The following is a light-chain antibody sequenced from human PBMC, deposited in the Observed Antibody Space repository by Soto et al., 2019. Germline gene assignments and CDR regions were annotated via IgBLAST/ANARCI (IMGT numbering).Light chain of an antibody. CDR1: SSNIGAGYD. CDR3: QSYDSSLSGYV. J-gene: IGLJ1*01. CDR2: GNS. V-gene: IGLV1-40*01. Sequence: QSVLTQPPSVSGAPGQRVTISCTGSSSNIGAGYDVHWYQQLPGTAPKLLIYGNSNRPSGVPDRFSGSKSGTSASLAITGLQAEDEADYYSQSYDSSLSGYVFAPGTKLPVL.